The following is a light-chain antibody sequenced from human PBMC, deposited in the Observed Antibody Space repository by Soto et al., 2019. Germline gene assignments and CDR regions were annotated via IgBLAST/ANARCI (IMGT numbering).Light chain of an antibody. J-gene: IGKJ4*01. Sequence: EIVLTQSPATLSLSPGDRATLSCRASQTVSSYLAWYQQKHGQAPRLLIYDASSRATGIPARFSGSGSGTDFTLTITSLEPEDFAVYYCQQRSDWPSTFGRGTKVEIK. CDR3: QQRSDWPST. CDR1: QTVSSY. V-gene: IGKV3-11*01. CDR2: DAS.